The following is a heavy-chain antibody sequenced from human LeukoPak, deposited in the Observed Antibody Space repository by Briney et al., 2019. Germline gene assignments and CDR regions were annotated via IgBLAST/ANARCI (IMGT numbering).Heavy chain of an antibody. CDR2: ISYDGNKK. Sequence: GKSLRLSCAASGFTLGKYAMHWVRQAPGKGLEWVAFISYDGNKKYYADSMKGRFTISRDNSKNTLYLQMNSLRAEDTAVYYCAKDGGDYFDYWGQGTLVTVSS. CDR1: GFTLGKYA. V-gene: IGHV3-30*18. CDR3: AKDGGDYFDY. J-gene: IGHJ4*02. D-gene: IGHD4-17*01.